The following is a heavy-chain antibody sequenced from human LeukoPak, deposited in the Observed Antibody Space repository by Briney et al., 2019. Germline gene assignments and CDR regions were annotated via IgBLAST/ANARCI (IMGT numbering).Heavy chain of an antibody. D-gene: IGHD6-19*01. CDR1: GFTFRSYG. J-gene: IGHJ4*02. Sequence: PGRSLRLSCAASGFTFRSYGMHWVRQAPGKGLERVATIWSDGNSKYYGDSVKGRFTISRDNSKNILYLQMNNLRAEDTAVYYCAKDYRSSGWYYFDYWGQGTLVTVSS. V-gene: IGHV3-33*06. CDR3: AKDYRSSGWYYFDY. CDR2: IWSDGNSK.